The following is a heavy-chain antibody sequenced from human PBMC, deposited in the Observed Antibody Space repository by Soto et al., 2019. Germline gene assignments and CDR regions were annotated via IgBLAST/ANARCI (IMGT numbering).Heavy chain of an antibody. CDR3: ARALRGFGDEGWFDP. V-gene: IGHV4-31*03. D-gene: IGHD3-10*01. CDR1: GAPFSRGGYY. Sequence: SDTLSLTCTVSGAPFSRGGYYCSWIRQHPGKGLECIGYIFYTGSTYYNPTLKSRVTMSVDTSKRQFSLNLSSLTAADTAVYYCARALRGFGDEGWFDPWGQGTLVTVS. J-gene: IGHJ5*02. CDR2: IFYTGST.